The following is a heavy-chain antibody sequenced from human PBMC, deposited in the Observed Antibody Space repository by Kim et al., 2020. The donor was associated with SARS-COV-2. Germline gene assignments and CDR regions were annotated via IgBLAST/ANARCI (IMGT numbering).Heavy chain of an antibody. Sequence: SETLSLTCTVSGGSISSGSYYWSWIRQPAGKGLEWIGRIYTSGSTNYNPSLKSRVTISVDTSKNQFSLKLSSVTAADEAVYYCARDAAAAGSNWFDPWGQGTLVTVSS. CDR2: IYTSGST. D-gene: IGHD6-13*01. CDR3: ARDAAAAGSNWFDP. J-gene: IGHJ5*02. V-gene: IGHV4-61*02. CDR1: GGSISSGSYY.